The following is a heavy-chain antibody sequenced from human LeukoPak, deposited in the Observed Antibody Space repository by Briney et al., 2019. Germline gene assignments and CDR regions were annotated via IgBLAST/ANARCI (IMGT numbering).Heavy chain of an antibody. J-gene: IGHJ4*02. CDR1: GGSFSGYY. V-gene: IGHV4-34*01. Sequence: SETLSLTCAVYGGSFSGYYWSWIRQPPGKGLEWIGEINHSGSTNYNPSLKSRVTISVDTSKNQFSLQLNSVTPEDTAVYYCARDGSTGTTGFDYWGQGTLVTVSS. CDR2: INHSGST. D-gene: IGHD1-1*01. CDR3: ARDGSTGTTGFDY.